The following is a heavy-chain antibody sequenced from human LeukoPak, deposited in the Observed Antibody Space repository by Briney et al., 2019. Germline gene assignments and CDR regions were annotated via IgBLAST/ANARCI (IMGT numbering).Heavy chain of an antibody. CDR2: INPDGSYT. J-gene: IGHJ4*02. Sequence: GGSLRLSCAASGFTFSGYWIHWVRQAPGKGLVWVSRINPDGSYTTYADSVEGRFTIFRDNAKNTLYLGMNSLRAEDTAVYYCANDFTGPLDSWGQGTLVTVSS. CDR3: ANDFTGPLDS. V-gene: IGHV3-74*01. CDR1: GFTFSGYW. D-gene: IGHD3-9*01.